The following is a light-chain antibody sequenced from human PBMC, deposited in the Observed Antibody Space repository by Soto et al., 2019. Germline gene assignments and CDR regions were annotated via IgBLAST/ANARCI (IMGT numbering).Light chain of an antibody. CDR2: EVS. V-gene: IGLV2-14*01. Sequence: QSVLAQPASVSWSPGQSITISGTGISSDIGAYNFVSWYQQHPGTAPKLMIYEVSNRPSGVSNRFSGSKSDNTASLTISGLQAEDEADYYCSSYTGSSTIFGTGTKVTVL. CDR3: SSYTGSSTI. J-gene: IGLJ1*01. CDR1: SSDIGAYNF.